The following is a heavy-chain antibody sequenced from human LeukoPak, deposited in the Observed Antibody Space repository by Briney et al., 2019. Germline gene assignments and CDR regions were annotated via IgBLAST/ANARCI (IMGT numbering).Heavy chain of an antibody. Sequence: EWIVYIYYSGSTNYNPSLKSRVAISVDTSKNQFSLKLSSVTAADTAVYYCARQIASAGTAGFDFWGQGALVTVSS. V-gene: IGHV4-59*12. D-gene: IGHD6-13*01. CDR2: IYYSGST. J-gene: IGHJ4*02. CDR3: ARQIASAGTAGFDF.